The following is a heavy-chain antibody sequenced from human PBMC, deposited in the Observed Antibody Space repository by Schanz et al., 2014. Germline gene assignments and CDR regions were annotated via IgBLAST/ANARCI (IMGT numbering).Heavy chain of an antibody. J-gene: IGHJ6*02. Sequence: EVQLLESGGGLIQPGGSLRLSCAASGFTFSSYAMSWVRQAPGKGLEWVSTISASGGSTYYADSVKGRFTISRDNSKNILYLQMNSLRAEDTAVYYCAKARRESNCSGGRCFHYSYYGMDVWGQGTTVTVSS. CDR3: AKARRESNCSGGRCFHYSYYGMDV. D-gene: IGHD2-15*01. CDR1: GFTFSSYA. CDR2: ISASGGST. V-gene: IGHV3-23*01.